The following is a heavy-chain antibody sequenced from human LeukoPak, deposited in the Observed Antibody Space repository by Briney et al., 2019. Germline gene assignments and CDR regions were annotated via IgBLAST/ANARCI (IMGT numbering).Heavy chain of an antibody. D-gene: IGHD6-19*01. CDR3: ARAITSIAVRD. Sequence: GGSLRLSCAASGFTFSSYGMHWVRQAPGKGLEWVAVISYDGSNKYYADSVKGRFTISRDNSKNTLYLQMNSLRAEDTAVYYCARAITSIAVRDWGQGTLVTVSS. V-gene: IGHV3-30*03. CDR1: GFTFSSYG. CDR2: ISYDGSNK. J-gene: IGHJ4*02.